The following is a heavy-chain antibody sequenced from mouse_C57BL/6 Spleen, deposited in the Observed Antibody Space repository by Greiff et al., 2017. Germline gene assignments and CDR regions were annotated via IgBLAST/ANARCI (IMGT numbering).Heavy chain of an antibody. CDR3: ARGDYYGSGYTGAMDY. CDR2: IYPRSGNT. D-gene: IGHD1-1*01. V-gene: IGHV1-81*01. J-gene: IGHJ4*01. Sequence: VQLQQSGAELARPGASVKLSCKASGYTFTSYGISWVKQRTGQGLEWIGEIYPRSGNTYYNEKFKGKATLTADKSSSTAYMELRSLTSEDSAVYFCARGDYYGSGYTGAMDYWGQGTSVTVSS. CDR1: GYTFTSYG.